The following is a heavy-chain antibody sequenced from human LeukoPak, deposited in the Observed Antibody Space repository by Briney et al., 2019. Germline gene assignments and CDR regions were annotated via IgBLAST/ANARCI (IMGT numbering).Heavy chain of an antibody. CDR3: VRAAPGDCSSTSCSLFDN. D-gene: IGHD2-2*01. Sequence: GGSRRLSWAGSGFTFNNYAMIWFRQTPRKGLEWVSTIMISGDDTYYADPVKGRFTMSRDKSKNTLYLQMSYLRAEDTAVYYCVRAAPGDCSSTSCSLFDNWGQGILVTVSS. V-gene: IGHV3-23*01. J-gene: IGHJ4*02. CDR1: GFTFNNYA. CDR2: IMISGDDT.